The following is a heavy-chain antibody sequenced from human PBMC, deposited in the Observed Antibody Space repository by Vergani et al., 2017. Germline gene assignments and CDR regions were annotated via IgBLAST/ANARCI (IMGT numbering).Heavy chain of an antibody. Sequence: QVQLQESGPGLVKPSQTLSLTCPVSGGSISSGGYYWSWIRQHPGKGLEWIGYIYYSGSTYYNPSLKSRVTISVDTSKNQFSRKLSSVTAADTAVYYWARDTPPATYFDDWGQGTLVTVSS. CDR1: GGSISSGGYY. J-gene: IGHJ4*02. CDR3: ARDTPPATYFDD. V-gene: IGHV4-31*03. CDR2: IYYSGST. D-gene: IGHD1-26*01.